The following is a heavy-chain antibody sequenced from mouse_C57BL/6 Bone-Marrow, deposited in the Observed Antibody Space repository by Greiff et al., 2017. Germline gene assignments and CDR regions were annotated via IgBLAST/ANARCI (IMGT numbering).Heavy chain of an antibody. V-gene: IGHV1-7*01. Sequence: QVQLQQSGAELAKPGASVKLSCKASGYTFTSYWMHWVKRRPGQGLEWIGYINPSSGYTKYNQKFKDKATLTADKSSSTAYMQLSSLTYEDSAVYYCASASYDYPFDYGGQGTTLTVSS. CDR3: ASASYDYPFDY. CDR1: GYTFTSYW. J-gene: IGHJ2*01. D-gene: IGHD2-4*01. CDR2: INPSSGYT.